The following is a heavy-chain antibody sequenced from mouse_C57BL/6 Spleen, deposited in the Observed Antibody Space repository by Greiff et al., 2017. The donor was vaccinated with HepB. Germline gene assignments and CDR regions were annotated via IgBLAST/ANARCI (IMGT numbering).Heavy chain of an antibody. CDR3: AKSIYYDYDGAMDY. CDR1: GFSLTSYG. Sequence: VKLMESGPGLVQPSQSLSITCTVSGFSLTSYGVHWVRQSPGKGLEWLGVIWRGGSTDYNAAFMSRLSITKDNSKSQVFFKMNSLQADDTAIYYCAKSIYYDYDGAMDYWGQGTSVTVSS. J-gene: IGHJ4*01. CDR2: IWRGGST. D-gene: IGHD2-4*01. V-gene: IGHV2-5*01.